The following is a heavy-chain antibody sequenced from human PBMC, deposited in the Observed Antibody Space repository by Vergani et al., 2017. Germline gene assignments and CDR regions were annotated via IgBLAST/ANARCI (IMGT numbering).Heavy chain of an antibody. J-gene: IGHJ5*02. Sequence: QVQLQQWGAGLLKPSETLSLTCAVSGGSISSGGYSWSWIRQPPGKGLEWIGYIYHSGSTYYNPSLKSRVTISVDRSKNQVSLKLSSVTAADTAVYYCARAVPDWFDPWGQGTLVTVSS. CDR3: ARAVPDWFDP. CDR2: IYHSGST. CDR1: GGSISSGGYS. V-gene: IGHV4-30-2*01.